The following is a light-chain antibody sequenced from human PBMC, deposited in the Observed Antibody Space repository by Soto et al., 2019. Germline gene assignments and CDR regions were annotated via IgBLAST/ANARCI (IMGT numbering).Light chain of an antibody. CDR2: KAS. Sequence: DIQLTQSPSTLSGSVGDRVTIACRASQTISSWLARYRQKPGKAPKLLIYKASTLKSGVPSRFSGSGTRTEFTRTISSLQPDDFETDYCQHYNSYSEAFGQGTKVDIK. CDR1: QTISSW. CDR3: QHYNSYSEA. J-gene: IGKJ1*01. V-gene: IGKV1-5*03.